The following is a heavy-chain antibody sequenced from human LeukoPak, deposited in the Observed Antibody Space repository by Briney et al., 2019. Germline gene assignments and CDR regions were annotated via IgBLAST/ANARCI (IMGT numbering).Heavy chain of an antibody. CDR1: GGTFSSYA. CDR3: ARLYYDFWSGPETLRNSNAFDI. J-gene: IGHJ3*02. V-gene: IGHV1-69*05. CDR2: IIPIFGTA. Sequence: SVKVSXKASGGTFSSYAISWLRQAPGQGLEWIGGIIPIFGTANYAQKFQGRVTITTDESTSTAYMELSSLRSEDTAVYYCARLYYDFWSGPETLRNSNAFDIWGQGTMVTVSS. D-gene: IGHD3-3*01.